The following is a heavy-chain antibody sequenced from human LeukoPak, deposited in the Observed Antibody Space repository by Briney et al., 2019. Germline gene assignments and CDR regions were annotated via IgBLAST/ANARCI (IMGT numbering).Heavy chain of an antibody. J-gene: IGHJ6*03. CDR3: ARIRPSRLYMDV. CDR2: IYNSGTT. V-gene: IGHV4-30-4*07. CDR1: GDSISNGGYS. D-gene: IGHD6-6*01. Sequence: SETLSLTCGVSGDSISNGGYSWSWIRQPPGKGLDWIGYIYNSGTTYYNPSLKSRVTISVDTSKNQFSLKLSSVTAADTAVYYCARIRPSRLYMDVWGKGTTVTVSS.